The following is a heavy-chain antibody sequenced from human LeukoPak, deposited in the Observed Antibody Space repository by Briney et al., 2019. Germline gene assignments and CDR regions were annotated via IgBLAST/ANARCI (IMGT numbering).Heavy chain of an antibody. V-gene: IGHV4-39*07. J-gene: IGHJ6*03. D-gene: IGHD4-11*01. CDR3: ARVGSNYYYYYMDV. CDR1: GGSISSSSYY. CDR2: IYYSGST. Sequence: SETLSLTCTVSGGSISSSSYYWGWIRQPPGKGLEWIGSIYYSGSTYYNPSLKSRVTISVDTSKNQFSLKLSSVTAADTAVYYCARVGSNYYYYYMDVWGKGITVTVSS.